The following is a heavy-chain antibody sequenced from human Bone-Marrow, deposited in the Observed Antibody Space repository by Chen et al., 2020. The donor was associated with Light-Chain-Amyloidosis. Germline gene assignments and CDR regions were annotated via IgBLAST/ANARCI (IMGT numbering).Heavy chain of an antibody. Sequence: EVEMLESGGGLVQPGGSLRLSCAASGFTFSSYVMSWVRQAPGQGLEWVSAITGSSGSTYYADSVKGRFTISRDNSKSTLFLQMNSLRAEDTAVYYCAKGSRDYYPYYFDYWGQGTLATVSS. CDR1: GFTFSSYV. V-gene: IGHV3-23*01. CDR2: ITGSSGST. D-gene: IGHD3-22*01. CDR3: AKGSRDYYPYYFDY. J-gene: IGHJ4*02.